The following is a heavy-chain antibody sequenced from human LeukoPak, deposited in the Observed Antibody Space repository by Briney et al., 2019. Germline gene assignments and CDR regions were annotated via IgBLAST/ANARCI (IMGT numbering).Heavy chain of an antibody. Sequence: PSETLSLTCTVSGGSLSSSSSYWGWIRQPPGKGLEWLGSMYYSGSTYYHPSLKSRVTISVDTSKNQFSLKLSSVTAADTAVYYCARHPVAVMGRGVRGFDPWGQGTLVTVSS. V-gene: IGHV4-39*01. CDR2: MYYSGST. J-gene: IGHJ5*02. CDR1: GGSLSSSSSY. D-gene: IGHD3-10*01. CDR3: ARHPVAVMGRGVRGFDP.